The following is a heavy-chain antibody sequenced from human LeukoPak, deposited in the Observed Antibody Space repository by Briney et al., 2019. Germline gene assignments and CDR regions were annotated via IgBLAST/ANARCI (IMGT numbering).Heavy chain of an antibody. CDR1: GGTFSSYA. CDR2: IIPILGTA. Sequence: SVKVSCKASGGTFSSYAISWVRQAPGQGLEWMGGIIPILGTANYAQKFQGRVTITADESTSTAYMELSSLRSEDTAVYYCARDDSGYGDNWFDPWGQGTLVTVSS. V-gene: IGHV1-69*13. CDR3: ARDDSGYGDNWFDP. J-gene: IGHJ5*02. D-gene: IGHD5-12*01.